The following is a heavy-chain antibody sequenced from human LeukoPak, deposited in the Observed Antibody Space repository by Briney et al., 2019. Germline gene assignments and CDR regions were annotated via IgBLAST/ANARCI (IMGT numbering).Heavy chain of an antibody. D-gene: IGHD2-15*01. CDR2: INYSGIT. J-gene: IGHJ4*02. Sequence: SETLSLTCGVSDGSLSGPYWTWIRQAPGKGLEWIGDINYSGITNYDPSLKSRVTISVDTSTNQFSLRLTSVTAADTAVYYCARQKPSTFRQYGRGRPFDYWGQGTLVTVSS. CDR1: DGSLSGPY. V-gene: IGHV4-34*01. CDR3: ARQKPSTFRQYGRGRPFDY.